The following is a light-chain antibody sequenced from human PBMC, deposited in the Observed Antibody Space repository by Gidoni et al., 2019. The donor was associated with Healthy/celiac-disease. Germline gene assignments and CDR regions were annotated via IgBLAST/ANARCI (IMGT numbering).Light chain of an antibody. CDR1: HSISSY. Sequence: DIQMTQFPSSLSTSVGDRGTITCRASHSISSYLNWYHQKPGKAPKLMIYAASSLQSGVPSRFSGSGSGTDFTLTISSLQPEDFATYYCQQSYSTPFTFGPGTKVDIK. J-gene: IGKJ3*01. V-gene: IGKV1-39*01. CDR3: QQSYSTPFT. CDR2: AAS.